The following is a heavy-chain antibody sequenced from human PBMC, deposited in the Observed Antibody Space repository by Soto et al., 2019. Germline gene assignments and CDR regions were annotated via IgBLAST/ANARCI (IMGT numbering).Heavy chain of an antibody. D-gene: IGHD3-3*01. V-gene: IGHV1-69*06. Sequence: SVKVSCKASGGTFSSYAISWVRQAPGQGLEWMGGIIPIFGTANYAQKFQGRVTITADKSTSTAYMELSSLRSEDTAVYYCARDSVSREWGYDFYFWCQGPIVTVAS. CDR1: GGTFSSYA. CDR3: ARDSVSREWGYDFYF. J-gene: IGHJ3*01. CDR2: IIPIFGTA.